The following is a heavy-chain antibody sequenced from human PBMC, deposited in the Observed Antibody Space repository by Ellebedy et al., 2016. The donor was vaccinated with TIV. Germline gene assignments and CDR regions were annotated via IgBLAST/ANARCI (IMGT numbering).Heavy chain of an antibody. J-gene: IGHJ5*02. CDR1: GGTFSSYA. CDR3: AAITMIVVANRGNWFDP. CDR2: IIPIFGTA. V-gene: IGHV1-69*06. Sequence: SVKVSCXASGGTFSSYAISWVRQAPGQGLEWMGGIIPIFGTANYAQKFQGRVTITADKSTSTAYMELSSLRSEDTAVYYCAAITMIVVANRGNWFDPWGQGTLVTVSS. D-gene: IGHD3-22*01.